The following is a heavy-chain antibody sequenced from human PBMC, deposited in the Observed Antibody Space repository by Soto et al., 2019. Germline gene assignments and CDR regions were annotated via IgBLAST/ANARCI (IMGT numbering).Heavy chain of an antibody. V-gene: IGHV1-46*01. Sequence: QVQLVQSGAAVRKPGASVRVSCKSSGYTFTSYYMHWVRQAPGQGLEWMGLIHPYGGRTIYAQTFHGRISMTNDPSTATVCLVLSSLGSDDTAVYYCARDISRRQTYYGMDVWGRGTTVTVSS. CDR2: IHPYGGRT. CDR1: GYTFTSYY. CDR3: ARDISRRQTYYGMDV. J-gene: IGHJ6*02. D-gene: IGHD2-21*01.